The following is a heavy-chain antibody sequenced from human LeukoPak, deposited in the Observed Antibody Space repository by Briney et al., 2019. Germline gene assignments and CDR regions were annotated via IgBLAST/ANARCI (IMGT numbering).Heavy chain of an antibody. J-gene: IGHJ6*02. CDR3: AREKPLDFWSGYQSAYYYYYGMDV. CDR1: GGTFSSYA. CDR2: IIPIFGSA. D-gene: IGHD3-3*01. V-gene: IGHV1-69*13. Sequence: SVKVSCKASGGTFSSYAISWVRQAPGQGLEWMGGIIPIFGSANYAQKFQGRVTITADESTSTAYMELSSLRSEDTAVYYCAREKPLDFWSGYQSAYYYYYGMDVWGQGTTVTVSS.